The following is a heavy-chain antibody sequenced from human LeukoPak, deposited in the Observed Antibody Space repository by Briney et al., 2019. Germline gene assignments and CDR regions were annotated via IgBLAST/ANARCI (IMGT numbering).Heavy chain of an antibody. D-gene: IGHD3-22*01. Sequence: GGTLRLSCAASGFTFSTYGMSWVRQAPGKGLEWVSAISGSGDSTYYADSVKGRFTISRDNAKNSLYLQMNSLRAEDTAVYYCARDRHYDSSGYYGYWGQGTLVTVSS. CDR3: ARDRHYDSSGYYGY. CDR2: ISGSGDST. V-gene: IGHV3-23*01. CDR1: GFTFSTYG. J-gene: IGHJ4*02.